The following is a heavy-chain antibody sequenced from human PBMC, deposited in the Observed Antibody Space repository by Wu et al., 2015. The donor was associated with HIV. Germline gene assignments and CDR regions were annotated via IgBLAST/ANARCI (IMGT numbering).Heavy chain of an antibody. V-gene: IGHV1-18*01. J-gene: IGHJ1*01. CDR3: TRDDCSSTGCYTSNFQH. D-gene: IGHD2-2*02. CDR1: GYTFMSYG. Sequence: QVQLVQSGAEVKKPGASVKVSCKASGYTFMSYGISWVRQAPGQGLEWMGWISVYNGNTKYAQKFQGRVTMTTDTSTSTAYMDLRSLRSDDTAVYYCTRDDCSSTGCYTSNFQHVGPGPPWSTVSS. CDR2: ISVYNGNT.